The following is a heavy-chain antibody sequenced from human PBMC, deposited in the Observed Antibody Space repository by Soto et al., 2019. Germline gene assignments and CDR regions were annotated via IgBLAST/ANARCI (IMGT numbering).Heavy chain of an antibody. D-gene: IGHD6-19*01. CDR2: INHSGST. CDR3: ARGPRGSSGWGTRRGYFDY. V-gene: IGHV4-34*01. Sequence: SETLSLTCAVYGGSFSGYYWSWIRQPPGKGLEWIGEINHSGSTNYNPSLKSRVTISVDTSKNQFSLKLSSVTAADTAVYYCARGPRGSSGWGTRRGYFDYWGQGTLVTVSS. CDR1: GGSFSGYY. J-gene: IGHJ4*02.